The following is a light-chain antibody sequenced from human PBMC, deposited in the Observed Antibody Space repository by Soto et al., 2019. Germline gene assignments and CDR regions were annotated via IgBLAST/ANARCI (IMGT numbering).Light chain of an antibody. CDR2: DSS. CDR3: QQHSHNPYS. J-gene: IGKJ2*01. Sequence: DIQLTQSPSFLSASVEDRVTISCRASYDISSSLAWYQQQPGKPPKLLIYDSSTLQTGVPSRFTGSGSGSKFTLTISGLHFGAFATYFCQQHSHNPYSFGLGTKLEI. V-gene: IGKV1-9*01. CDR1: YDISSS.